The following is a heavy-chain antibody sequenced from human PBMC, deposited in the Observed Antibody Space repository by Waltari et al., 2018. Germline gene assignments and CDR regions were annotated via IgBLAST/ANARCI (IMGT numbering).Heavy chain of an antibody. CDR2: IGTAGDR. J-gene: IGHJ4*02. CDR3: ARAYKWNVVDF. V-gene: IGHV3-13*05. CDR1: GFDFTSHD. D-gene: IGHD1-20*01. Sequence: EVQLVESGGGLVRPRGSLRLSCAASGFDFTSHDMHWIRQVPGKGLEWVSIIGTAGDRHYADSVKGRFTIARDNAKRSVDLQMNRLRVGDSAVYFCARAYKWNVVDFWGQGTLVTVSS.